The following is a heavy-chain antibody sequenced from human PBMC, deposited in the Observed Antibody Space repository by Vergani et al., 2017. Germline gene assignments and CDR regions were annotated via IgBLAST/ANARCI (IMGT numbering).Heavy chain of an antibody. J-gene: IGHJ4*02. CDR2: ISSSSSYI. Sequence: VQLVESGGGVVQPGGSLRLSCAASGFTFSSYSMNWVRQAPGKGLEWVSSISSSSSYIYYADSLKGRFTISRDNAKNSLYLQMNSLRAEDTAMYYCARDHRGIAATGTLDFGYWGQGTLVTVSS. CDR3: ARDHRGIAATGTLDFGY. D-gene: IGHD6-13*01. CDR1: GFTFSSYS. V-gene: IGHV3-21*01.